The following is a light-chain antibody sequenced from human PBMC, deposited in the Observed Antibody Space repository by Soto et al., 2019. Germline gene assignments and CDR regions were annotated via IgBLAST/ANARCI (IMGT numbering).Light chain of an antibody. CDR2: SNV. CDR3: AAWDGSLNGGV. V-gene: IGLV1-44*01. J-gene: IGLJ3*02. Sequence: QAVVTQAPSASGTPGQRVTISCSGSSSNIGSNTVSWYQQVPGTAPKVLIYSNVQRPSGVPDRFSGSKSGTSASLAIGGLQSEDEADYYCAAWDGSLNGGVFGGGTKLTVL. CDR1: SSNIGSNT.